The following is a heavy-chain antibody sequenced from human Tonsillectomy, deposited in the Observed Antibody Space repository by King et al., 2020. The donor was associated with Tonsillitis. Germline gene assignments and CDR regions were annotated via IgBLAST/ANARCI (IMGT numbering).Heavy chain of an antibody. CDR3: AREDYGDFPY. V-gene: IGHV4-61*02. J-gene: IGHJ4*02. D-gene: IGHD4-17*01. Sequence: VQLQESGPGLVKPSQTLSLMCTVSGGSINTGPYSWPWIRQPAGKGLEWIERISISGSTRSNPSLESRVTISIDTSRNQFSLKLSSVTAADTAVYYCAREDYGDFPYWGQGTLVTVSS. CDR2: ISISGST. CDR1: GGSINTGPYS.